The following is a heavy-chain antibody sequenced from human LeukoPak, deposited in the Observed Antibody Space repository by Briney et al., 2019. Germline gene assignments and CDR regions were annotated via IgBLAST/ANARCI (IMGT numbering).Heavy chain of an antibody. D-gene: IGHD2-2*01. CDR1: GFTFTSYE. CDR3: ARDLKGQYQDAFDI. Sequence: GGPLRLSCAASGFTFTSYELHWVRQAPGKGLEWVSYVKGRFTISRGNARNSVYLQMNSLRAEDTAVYYCARDLKGQYQDAFDIWGQGTMVTVSS. V-gene: IGHV3-48*03. J-gene: IGHJ3*02.